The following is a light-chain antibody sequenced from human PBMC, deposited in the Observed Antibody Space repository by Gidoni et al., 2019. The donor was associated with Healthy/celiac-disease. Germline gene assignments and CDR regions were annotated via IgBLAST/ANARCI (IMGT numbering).Light chain of an antibody. V-gene: IGKV3-15*01. CDR2: GAS. CDR3: QQYNNWPLA. CDR1: KSVSSN. Sequence: EIVMTQSPATLSVSPGERATLSCRASKSVSSNLAWYQQKPGQAPRPLIYGASTRATGIPARLRGSGSGTEFTLNISSLQSEDFAVYYCQQYNNWPLAFGQGTKVEIK. J-gene: IGKJ1*01.